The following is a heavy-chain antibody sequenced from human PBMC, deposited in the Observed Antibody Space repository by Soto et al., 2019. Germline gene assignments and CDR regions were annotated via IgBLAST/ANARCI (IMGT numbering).Heavy chain of an antibody. CDR2: ISPMFGAA. V-gene: IGHV1-69*19. D-gene: IGHD3-10*01. CDR1: GGTFNTYA. J-gene: IGHJ4*02. CDR3: AREVQVHTPAFVY. Sequence: QVQLVQSGAEMKKPGSSVKVSCQSSGGTFNTYAMNWVRQAPGQGPEWMGDISPMFGAANYAPKFQGRVTITAGESTGTSYMQLSSLMSEDTALYFCAREVQVHTPAFVYWGQGTLVTVSS.